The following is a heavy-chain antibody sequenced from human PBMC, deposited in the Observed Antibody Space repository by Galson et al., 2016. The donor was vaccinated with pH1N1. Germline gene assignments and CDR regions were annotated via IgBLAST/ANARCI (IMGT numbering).Heavy chain of an antibody. V-gene: IGHV3-7*03. CDR3: ARHWGSSKQSTIDS. CDR2: INQDGSQK. D-gene: IGHD7-27*01. CDR1: RFSFSDYW. J-gene: IGHJ4*02. Sequence: SLRLSCAGSRFSFSDYWMHWVRQAPGKGLEWVANINQDGSQKYYVDSVRGRFTISRDNAKNSLYLQMNSLRAEDTAVYYCARHWGSSKQSTIDSWGQEIVVTVSS.